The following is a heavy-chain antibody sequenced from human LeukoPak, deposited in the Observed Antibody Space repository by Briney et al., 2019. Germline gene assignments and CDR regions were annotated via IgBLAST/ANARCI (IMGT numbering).Heavy chain of an antibody. Sequence: GGSLILSCAASGFTFSNYEMKWVRQAPGKGLEWVSYVSGSGSTMYYADSVKGRFTISRDNAKKSLYLQMNSLRAEDTAVYYCARVIRYYYFDYWGQGTLVTVSS. CDR1: GFTFSNYE. CDR2: VSGSGSTM. CDR3: ARVIRYYYFDY. V-gene: IGHV3-48*03. J-gene: IGHJ4*02. D-gene: IGHD3-10*01.